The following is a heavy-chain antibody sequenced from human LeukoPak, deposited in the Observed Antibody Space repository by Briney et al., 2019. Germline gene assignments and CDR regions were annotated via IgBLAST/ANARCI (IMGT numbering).Heavy chain of an antibody. CDR3: AIAVAGTLGKFDY. Sequence: SGTLSLTCAVSGGSISSSNRWSWVRQPQGKGREGIGEIYHSGSTNYNPSLKSRVTISVDKSKNQFSLKLSSVTAADTAVYYCAIAVAGTLGKFDYWGQGTLVTVSS. D-gene: IGHD6-19*01. V-gene: IGHV4-4*02. J-gene: IGHJ4*02. CDR1: GGSISSSNR. CDR2: IYHSGST.